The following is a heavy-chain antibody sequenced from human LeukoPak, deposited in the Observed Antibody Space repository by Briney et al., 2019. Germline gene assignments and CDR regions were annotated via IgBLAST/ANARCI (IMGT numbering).Heavy chain of an antibody. Sequence: PGGSLRLSCAASGFTFSSYAMSWVRQAPGKGLEWVSTFSGSGGNTYYADSVKGRFTISRDNSKNTLYLQMNSLRAEDTAVYYCAKKGIAYYDYVWGSCEDYWGQGTLVTVSS. CDR1: GFTFSSYA. V-gene: IGHV3-23*01. CDR2: FSGSGGNT. CDR3: AKKGIAYYDYVWGSCEDY. J-gene: IGHJ4*02. D-gene: IGHD3-16*01.